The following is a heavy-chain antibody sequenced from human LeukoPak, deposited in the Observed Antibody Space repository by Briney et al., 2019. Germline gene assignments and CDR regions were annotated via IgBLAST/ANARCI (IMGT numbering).Heavy chain of an antibody. J-gene: IGHJ4*02. Sequence: GGSLRLSCAASGFTFDDYAMHWVRQAPGKGLGWVSGISWNSGSIGYADSVKGRFTISRDNAKNSLYLQMNSLRGEDTALYYCAKDMGDFWSGYHFDYWGQGTLVTVSS. CDR1: GFTFDDYA. CDR3: AKDMGDFWSGYHFDY. V-gene: IGHV3-9*01. CDR2: ISWNSGSI. D-gene: IGHD3-3*01.